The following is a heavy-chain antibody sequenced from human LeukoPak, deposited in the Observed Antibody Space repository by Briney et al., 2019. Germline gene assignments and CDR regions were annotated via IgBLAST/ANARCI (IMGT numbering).Heavy chain of an antibody. CDR1: GFTFSSYW. J-gene: IGHJ4*02. V-gene: IGHV3-7*01. CDR2: VKQDGSEK. CDR3: AKSKWERLLFTHSDY. Sequence: GGSLRLSCAASGFTFSSYWMSWVRQAPGKGLEWVANVKQDGSEKYYVDSVKGRFTISRDNSKNTLYLQMSSLRVEDTAVYYCAKSKWERLLFTHSDYWGQGTLVTVSS. D-gene: IGHD1-26*01.